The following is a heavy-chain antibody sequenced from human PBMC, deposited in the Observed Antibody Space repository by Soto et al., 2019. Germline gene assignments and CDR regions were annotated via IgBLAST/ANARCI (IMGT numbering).Heavy chain of an antibody. D-gene: IGHD3-3*01. V-gene: IGHV4-34*01. CDR3: ARGGGGAPLFLQWLLFWFDT. J-gene: IGHJ5*02. CDR2: IHHSGGT. Sequence: QVQLQQWGTGLLKPSETLSLTCSVSGGSFSGTYWSWIRQSPGQGLEWIGEIHHSGGTKYNPSLKSRGTISADTSKNQFSLHLTSVTAADTAVYYCARGGGGAPLFLQWLLFWFDTWGQGTRVTVSS. CDR1: GGSFSGTY.